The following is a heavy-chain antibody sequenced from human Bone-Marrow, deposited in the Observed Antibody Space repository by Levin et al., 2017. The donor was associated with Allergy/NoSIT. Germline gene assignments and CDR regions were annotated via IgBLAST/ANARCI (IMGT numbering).Heavy chain of an antibody. CDR3: WMYCSSSICYLRAFDI. D-gene: IGHD2-2*01. Sequence: GGSLRLSCTASGFTFSDYGMHWVRQTPGKGLERVAVISFDGTTTYYSDSVKGRFTVSRDNYKNTMYLQMASLRAEDTGIYYCWMYCSSSICYLRAFDIWCQGTTVTVSS. CDR2: ISFDGTTT. CDR1: GFTFSDYG. J-gene: IGHJ3*02. V-gene: IGHV3-30*03.